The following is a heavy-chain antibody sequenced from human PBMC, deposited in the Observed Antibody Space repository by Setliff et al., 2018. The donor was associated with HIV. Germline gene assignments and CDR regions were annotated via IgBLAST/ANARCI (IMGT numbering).Heavy chain of an antibody. CDR3: ARARYMDV. Sequence: LRLSCVASGFTFRPYWMHWVRQAPGKGLVWVSLINSDGSSTRYADSVKGRFTISRDNAKNTLYMQMNSLRAEDTAVYYCARARYMDVWGKGTTVTVSS. CDR1: GFTFRPYW. D-gene: IGHD6-6*01. CDR2: INSDGSST. V-gene: IGHV3-74*01. J-gene: IGHJ6*03.